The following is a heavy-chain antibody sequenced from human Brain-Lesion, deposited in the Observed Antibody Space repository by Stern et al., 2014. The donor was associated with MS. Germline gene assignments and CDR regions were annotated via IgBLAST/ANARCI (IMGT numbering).Heavy chain of an antibody. J-gene: IGHJ6*02. CDR3: ARGRVVPGFQYYATDV. V-gene: IGHV4-61*02. CDR2: IFTSAST. D-gene: IGHD2-2*01. Sequence: VQLVESGPGLVKPSQTLSLSCTVSGGSISSGGYYWSWIRQPAGKGLEWIGRIFTSASTSYTPPLKSRVPISIDTPKTQFPLRLNSMTAADTAVYYCARGRVVPGFQYYATDVWGQGTTVIVSS. CDR1: GGSISSGGYY.